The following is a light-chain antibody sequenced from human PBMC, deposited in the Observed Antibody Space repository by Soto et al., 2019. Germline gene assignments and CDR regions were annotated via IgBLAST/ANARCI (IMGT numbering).Light chain of an antibody. CDR1: QTISSN. Sequence: EIVMTQSPATLSVSPGERATLSCRASQTISSNLAWYQQKPGQAPRLLIYGASTRATGIPARFSGSGSGTDFTSTFRSLQSEDFEVYSCQQYNNWPLFGPGTKVDIK. CDR3: QQYNNWPL. J-gene: IGKJ3*01. V-gene: IGKV3-15*01. CDR2: GAS.